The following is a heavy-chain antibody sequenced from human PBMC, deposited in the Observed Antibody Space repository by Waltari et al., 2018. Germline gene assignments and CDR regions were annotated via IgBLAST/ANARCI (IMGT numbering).Heavy chain of an antibody. CDR2: INTDGSIT. CDR3: VLYSSSFLGDC. V-gene: IGHV3-74*01. J-gene: IGHJ4*02. Sequence: EVQLVESGGGLVQPGGSLRLSCAASGFIFSPSWLPWVRQAPGKGLVSVSHINTDGSITNYADSVKGRFTISRDNAKNTLFLQMNSLRAEDTAVYYCVLYSSSFLGDCWGQGTLVTVSS. D-gene: IGHD6-13*01. CDR1: GFIFSPSW.